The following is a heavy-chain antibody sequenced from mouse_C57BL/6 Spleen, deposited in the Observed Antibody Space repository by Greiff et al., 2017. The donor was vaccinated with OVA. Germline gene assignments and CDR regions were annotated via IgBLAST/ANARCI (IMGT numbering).Heavy chain of an antibody. CDR3: ARGGYGSPGFDY. CDR2: INPNNGGT. CDR1: GYTFTDYY. D-gene: IGHD1-1*01. V-gene: IGHV1-26*01. Sequence: VQLQQSGPELVKPGASVKISCKASGYTFTDYYMNWVKQSHGKSLEWIGDINPNNGGTSYNQKFKGKATLTVDKSSSTAYMELRSLTSEDSAVYYCARGGYGSPGFDYWGQGTTLTVSS. J-gene: IGHJ2*01.